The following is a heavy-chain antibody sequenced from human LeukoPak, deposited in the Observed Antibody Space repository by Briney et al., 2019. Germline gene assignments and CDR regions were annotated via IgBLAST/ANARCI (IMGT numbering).Heavy chain of an antibody. V-gene: IGHV3-74*01. CDR3: ARSGSIAVVVPAATLVDY. CDR1: GFTFSSYW. J-gene: IGHJ4*02. CDR2: INSDGSST. Sequence: GGSLRLSCAASGFTFSSYWMHWVRQAPGKGLVWVSRINSDGSSTNYADSVKGRFTISRDNAKNSLYLQMNSLRAEDTAVYYCARSGSIAVVVPAATLVDYWGQGTLVTVSS. D-gene: IGHD2-2*01.